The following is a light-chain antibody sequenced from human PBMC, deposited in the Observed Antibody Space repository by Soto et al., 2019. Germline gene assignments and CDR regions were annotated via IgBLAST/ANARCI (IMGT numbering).Light chain of an antibody. CDR2: RNN. Sequence: QSVLTQPPSASGTPGQRVTISCSGSSSNIGSNTVNWYQQLPGTAPKLLIYRNNQRPSGVPDRFSGSKSGTSASLAISGLQSEDEADYYCAAWDGSLKGYVFGNGTKVTAL. CDR1: SSNIGSNT. J-gene: IGLJ1*01. CDR3: AAWDGSLKGYV. V-gene: IGLV1-44*01.